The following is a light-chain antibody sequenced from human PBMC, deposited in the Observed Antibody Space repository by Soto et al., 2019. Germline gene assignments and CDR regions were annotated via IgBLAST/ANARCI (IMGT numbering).Light chain of an antibody. J-gene: IGLJ1*01. V-gene: IGLV2-11*01. CDR3: CSYAGSYSYA. CDR1: SSDVGGFNS. Sequence: QSALTQPRSVSGSPGQSVTISCTGNSSDVGGFNSVSWYQQHPGKASKLMIYDVNKRPSGVPDRFSGSKSGSTASLTISGLQSEDEADYYCCSYAGSYSYAFATGTKVTVL. CDR2: DVN.